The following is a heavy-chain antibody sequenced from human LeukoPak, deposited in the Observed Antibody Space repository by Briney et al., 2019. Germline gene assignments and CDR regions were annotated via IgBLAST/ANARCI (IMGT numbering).Heavy chain of an antibody. CDR3: VRGTLKNWFDP. J-gene: IGHJ5*02. V-gene: IGHV4-34*01. CDR2: INHSGST. CDR1: GGSFSGYY. Sequence: PSETLSLTCAVYGGSFSGYYWSWIRQPPGKGLEWIGEINHSGSTNYNPSLKSRVTISVDRSKNQFSLELTSVTAADTAVYYCVRGTLKNWFDPWGQGTLVTVSS.